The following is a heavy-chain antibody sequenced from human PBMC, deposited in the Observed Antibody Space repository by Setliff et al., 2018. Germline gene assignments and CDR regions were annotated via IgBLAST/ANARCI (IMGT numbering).Heavy chain of an antibody. V-gene: IGHV1-18*01. CDR1: GYTFRNYA. CDR3: ARAPSVELVTIRTNSWFTY. D-gene: IGHD5-18*01. CDR2: ISVYNGDT. Sequence: ASVKVSCKASGYTFRNYAFAWVRQAPGQGLEWVGWISVYNGDTNYAQKFQGRVTLTTDTSTSTAYMELRSLTSDDSAFYYCARAPSVELVTIRTNSWFTYWGQGTLGT. J-gene: IGHJ4*02.